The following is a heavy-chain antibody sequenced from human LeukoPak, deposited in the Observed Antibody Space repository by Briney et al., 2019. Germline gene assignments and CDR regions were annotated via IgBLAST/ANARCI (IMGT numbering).Heavy chain of an antibody. CDR1: GFTFSSYW. Sequence: GGSLRLSCAASGFTFSSYWMSWVRQAPGKGLEWVANIKQDGSEKYYVDSVKGRFTISRDNAKNSLYLQMNSLRAEDTAVYYCARDGYNPPGWFDPWGQGTLVTVSS. J-gene: IGHJ5*02. CDR3: ARDGYNPPGWFDP. D-gene: IGHD5-24*01. CDR2: IKQDGSEK. V-gene: IGHV3-7*01.